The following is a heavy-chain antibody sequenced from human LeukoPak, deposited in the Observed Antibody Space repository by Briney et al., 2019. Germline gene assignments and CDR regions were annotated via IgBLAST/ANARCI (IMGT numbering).Heavy chain of an antibody. D-gene: IGHD3-10*01. CDR2: IYHSGNT. CDR1: GYSITSGYY. V-gene: IGHV4-38-2*02. J-gene: IGHJ4*02. CDR3: ARLWFGESYFDY. Sequence: SETLSLTCTVSGYSITSGYYWGWIRQPPGKGLEWIGSIYHSGNTYCNPSLKSRVTISVDTSKNQFSLKLSSVTAADTAVYYCARLWFGESYFDYWGQGTLVTVSS.